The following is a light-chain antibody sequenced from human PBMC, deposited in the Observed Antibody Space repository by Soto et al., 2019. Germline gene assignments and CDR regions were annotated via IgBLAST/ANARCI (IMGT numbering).Light chain of an antibody. Sequence: IVMTQSPATLSVSPVEIATLYCISSRGISSNLAWYQPTPGQAPRLLIYDASTRATGVPARFSGSGSGTEFTLTISSLQSEDFAVYYCQQRSNWPRITCGQGTRREIK. V-gene: IGKV3-15*01. J-gene: IGKJ5*01. CDR1: RGISSN. CDR3: QQRSNWPRIT. CDR2: DAS.